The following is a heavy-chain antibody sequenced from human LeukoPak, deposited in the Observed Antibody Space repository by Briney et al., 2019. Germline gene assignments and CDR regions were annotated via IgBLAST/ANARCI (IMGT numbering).Heavy chain of an antibody. Sequence: GGSLRLSCAASGFTFSSYAMHWVRQAPGKGLEWVAVISYDGSNKYYADSVKGRFTISRDNSKNTLYLQMNSLRSEDTAVYYCARTRYTTIFGVVENYFDYWGQGTLVTVSS. D-gene: IGHD3-3*01. CDR2: ISYDGSNK. V-gene: IGHV3-30-3*01. CDR3: ARTRYTTIFGVVENYFDY. J-gene: IGHJ4*02. CDR1: GFTFSSYA.